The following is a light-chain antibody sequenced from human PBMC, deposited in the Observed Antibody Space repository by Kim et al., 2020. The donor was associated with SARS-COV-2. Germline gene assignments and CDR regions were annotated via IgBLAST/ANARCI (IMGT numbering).Light chain of an antibody. CDR1: HGISSY. J-gene: IGKJ4*02. Sequence: ASVGDRVTITCRASHGISSYLAWYQQKPGSAPKLLIYAASSLQSGVPSRFSGSGSGTDFTLTISSLQPEDFATYYCQQHYTSPLTFGRGTKVDIK. V-gene: IGKV1-39*01. CDR3: QQHYTSPLT. CDR2: AAS.